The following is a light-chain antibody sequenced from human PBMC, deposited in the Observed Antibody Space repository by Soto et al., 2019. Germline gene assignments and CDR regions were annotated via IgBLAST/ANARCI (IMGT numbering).Light chain of an antibody. CDR2: EVS. V-gene: IGLV2-14*01. CDR3: SSYTSSSTLYV. Sequence: QSALTQPASVSGSPGQSITISCTGTSGDVGAYNYVSWYQQYPGKAPKLMIYEVSNRPSGVSNRFSGSKSGNTASLTISGLQAEDEADYYCSSYTSSSTLYVFGTGTKLTV. CDR1: SGDVGAYNY. J-gene: IGLJ1*01.